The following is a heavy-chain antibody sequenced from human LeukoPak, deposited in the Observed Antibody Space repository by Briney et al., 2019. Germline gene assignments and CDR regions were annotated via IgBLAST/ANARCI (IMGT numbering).Heavy chain of an antibody. CDR3: AREILYDSTGYYL. CDR2: IYTSGST. D-gene: IGHD3-22*01. V-gene: IGHV4-4*07. J-gene: IGHJ4*02. CDR1: GGSISSYY. Sequence: SETLSLTCTVSGGSISSYYWSWIRQPAGKGLEWIGRIYTSGSTNYNPSLKSRVTMSVDTSKNQSSLNLRSVTAADTAVYYCAREILYDSTGYYLWGQGTLVTVSS.